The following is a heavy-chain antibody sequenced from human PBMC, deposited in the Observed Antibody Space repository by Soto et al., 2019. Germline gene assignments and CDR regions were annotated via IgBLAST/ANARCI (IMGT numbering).Heavy chain of an antibody. J-gene: IGHJ4*02. CDR1: GYTFTSYG. Sequence: ASVKVSCKASGYTFTSYGISWVRQAPGQGLEWMGWISAYNGNTNYAQKLQGRVTMTTDTSTSTAYMELRSLRSDDTAVYYCARDLAWVVVAATSVRGFDYWGQGTLVTVSS. CDR3: ARDLAWVVVAATSVRGFDY. V-gene: IGHV1-18*01. CDR2: ISAYNGNT. D-gene: IGHD2-15*01.